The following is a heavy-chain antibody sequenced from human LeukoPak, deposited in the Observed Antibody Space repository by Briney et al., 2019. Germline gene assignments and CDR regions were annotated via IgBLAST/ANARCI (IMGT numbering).Heavy chain of an antibody. CDR2: ISFSSSTI. V-gene: IGHV3-48*01. CDR1: GFTFGTYN. CDR3: ARVFPPNWFDP. D-gene: IGHD3-10*02. J-gene: IGHJ5*02. Sequence: GGSLRLSCAASGFTFGTYNMNWVRQAPGKGLEWVSYISFSSSTIHYADSVKGRFTISRDNSRNTLFLQMNSLRAEDTAMYYCARVFPPNWFDPWGQGTLVTVSS.